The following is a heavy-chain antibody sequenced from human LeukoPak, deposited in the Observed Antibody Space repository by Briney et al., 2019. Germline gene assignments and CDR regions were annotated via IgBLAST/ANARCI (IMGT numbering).Heavy chain of an antibody. J-gene: IGHJ4*02. V-gene: IGHV3-23*01. CDR1: GFPFNNFA. Sequence: GGSLRLSCAASGFPFNNFAMSWVRQAPGKGLEWVSAINRDSGSTYYADSVRGRFTISRDNSKNTLYLHMSSLRAEDTAVYYCAKEPRGSSSRLIYFDYWGQGTLVTVSS. CDR3: AKEPRGSSSRLIYFDY. CDR2: INRDSGST. D-gene: IGHD6-13*01.